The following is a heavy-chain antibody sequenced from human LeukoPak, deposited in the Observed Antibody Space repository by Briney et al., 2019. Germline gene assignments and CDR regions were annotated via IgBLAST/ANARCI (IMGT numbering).Heavy chain of an antibody. Sequence: PGGSLRLSCAASGFTFSSYWMSWVRQAPGKGLEWVANIKPDGSDQYYVDSVKGRFTISRDNAENSLYLQMNSLSAEDTAVYYCARGDGYNFFDQWGQGTLVTVSS. V-gene: IGHV3-7*01. CDR1: GFTFSSYW. J-gene: IGHJ4*02. D-gene: IGHD5-24*01. CDR3: ARGDGYNFFDQ. CDR2: IKPDGSDQ.